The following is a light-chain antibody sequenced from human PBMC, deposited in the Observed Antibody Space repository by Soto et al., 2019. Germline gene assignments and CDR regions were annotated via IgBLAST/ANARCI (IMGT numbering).Light chain of an antibody. CDR2: CNT. CDR1: GAGHD. CDR3: QSYDTSVSGDEVI. Sequence: QSVLTQPPSVSGAPGQRVTISCIGAGHDVQWYQQFPGTAPRLLIYCNTNRPSGFPDRFSGSKSGTSASLAITGLQSEDEADYYCQSYDTSVSGDEVIFGGGTKLTVL. V-gene: IGLV1-40*01. J-gene: IGLJ2*01.